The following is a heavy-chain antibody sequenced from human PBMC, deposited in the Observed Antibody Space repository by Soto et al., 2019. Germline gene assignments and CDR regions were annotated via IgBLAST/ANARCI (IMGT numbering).Heavy chain of an antibody. V-gene: IGHV4-59*08. CDR1: GGSISIYY. CDR3: ARHHDS. Sequence: QVQLQESGPGLVKPLETLSLTCTVSGGSISIYYWSWIRQPPGKGLYWIGYFYYSGSTNYNPSPKSRVTISVDTSTNQFPHKLRSVTAANTAVYYCARHHDSWGQGTLVTVSS. CDR2: FYYSGST. J-gene: IGHJ4*02.